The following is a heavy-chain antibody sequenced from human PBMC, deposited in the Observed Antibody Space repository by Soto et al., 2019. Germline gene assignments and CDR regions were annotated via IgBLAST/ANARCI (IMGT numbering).Heavy chain of an antibody. Sequence: QITLKESGPPLVRPTQTLTLTCAFSGFSLSTSGVGVGWIRQPPGKALEWLAVIYWDDSKHYSPSLRSRPTITKDTSKNQVVLTMTNMDPMDTGTYYCAHKGPEDWPLDYWGQGTLVTVSS. J-gene: IGHJ4*02. CDR2: IYWDDSK. CDR1: GFSLSTSGVG. V-gene: IGHV2-5*02. D-gene: IGHD3-9*01. CDR3: AHKGPEDWPLDY.